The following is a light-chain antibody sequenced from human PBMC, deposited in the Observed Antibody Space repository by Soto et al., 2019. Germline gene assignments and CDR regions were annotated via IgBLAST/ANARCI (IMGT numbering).Light chain of an antibody. CDR2: GAS. CDR1: QSVSSSY. V-gene: IGKV3-20*01. CDR3: QHYGYSLWT. J-gene: IGKJ1*01. Sequence: IVLTQSPAILALSPGDRATLSCRASQSVSSSYLAWYQHKPGQAPRLLIYGASTRATGIPDRFSGSGSGTDFTLTITRLEPEDFAVYYCQHYGYSLWTFGQGTKVDIK.